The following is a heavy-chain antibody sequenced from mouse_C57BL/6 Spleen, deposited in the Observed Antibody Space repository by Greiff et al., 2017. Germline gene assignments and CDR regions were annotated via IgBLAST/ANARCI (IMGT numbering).Heavy chain of an antibody. CDR3: AHSSDYYFDY. Sequence: QVQLQQPGAELVKPGASVKLSCKASGYTFTSYWMHWVKQRPGQGLEWIGMIHPHSGSTNYNEKFKSKATLTVDKSSSTAYMQLSSLTSEDSAVYYCAHSSDYYFDYWGQGTTLTVSS. V-gene: IGHV1-64*01. CDR1: GYTFTSYW. D-gene: IGHD3-1*01. CDR2: IHPHSGST. J-gene: IGHJ2*01.